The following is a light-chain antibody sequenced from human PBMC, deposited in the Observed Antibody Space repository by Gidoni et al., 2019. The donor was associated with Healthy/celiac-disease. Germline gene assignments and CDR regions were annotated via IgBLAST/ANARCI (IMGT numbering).Light chain of an antibody. J-gene: IGKJ4*01. V-gene: IGKV3-15*01. CDR1: QSVSRN. Sequence: IVMTQSPATLSVSPGERATLSCRASQSVSRNLAWYQQKPGQAPRLLIYDASTRASGFPARFSGSGSETEFTLTITSLQSEDFAVYYCQQYNSWPPLTFGGGTKVEIK. CDR3: QQYNSWPPLT. CDR2: DAS.